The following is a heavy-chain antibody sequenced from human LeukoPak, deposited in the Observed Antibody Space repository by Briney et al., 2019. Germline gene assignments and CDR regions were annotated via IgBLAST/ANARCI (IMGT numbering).Heavy chain of an antibody. V-gene: IGHV4-4*09. J-gene: IGHJ4*02. CDR1: GGSISNYY. CDR3: ARHAAYYDILTGYTISQVDY. CDR2: IYRGETT. Sequence: PSETLSLTCSVSGGSISNYYWTWIRQPPGKGLEWIGYIYRGETTNYNPSLKSRVTLSVDTSKNQISLKLNSVTAADTAVYYCARHAAYYDILTGYTISQVDYWGQGTLVTVSS. D-gene: IGHD3-9*01.